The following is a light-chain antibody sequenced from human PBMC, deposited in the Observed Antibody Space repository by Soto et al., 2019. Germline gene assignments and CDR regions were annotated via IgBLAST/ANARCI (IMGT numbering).Light chain of an antibody. CDR3: CSYAGSSV. Sequence: VLTQPPSASGSPGQSVTISCTGTSSDVGGYNYASWFQQHPGKAPKLIIHEVNQRPSGVPDRFSGSKSGNTASLTVSGLQAEDEGTYYCCSYAGSSVFGTGTKVTVL. J-gene: IGLJ1*01. CDR1: SSDVGGYNY. CDR2: EVN. V-gene: IGLV2-8*01.